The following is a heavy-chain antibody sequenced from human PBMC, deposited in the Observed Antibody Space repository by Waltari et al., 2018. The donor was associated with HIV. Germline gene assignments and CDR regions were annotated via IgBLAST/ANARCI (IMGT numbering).Heavy chain of an antibody. CDR2: IHTTGIT. CDR3: VREGPTSFYDSGGSPFDS. Sequence: QVQLQESGPGLVKPSQTLSLTCTVSGGSISSGSYYWRWIRQPAGKGLEWIGRIHTTGITDYNPSLKSRVTISVDTSKNQFSLQLSSMTAADTAVYYCVREGPTSFYDSGGSPFDSWGQGTLVTVSS. V-gene: IGHV4-61*02. D-gene: IGHD3-22*01. CDR1: GGSISSGSYY. J-gene: IGHJ4*02.